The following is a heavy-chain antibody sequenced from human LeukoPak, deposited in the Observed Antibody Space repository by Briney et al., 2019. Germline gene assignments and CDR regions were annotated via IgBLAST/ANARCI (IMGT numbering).Heavy chain of an antibody. CDR2: IRYDGSYK. CDR1: GFTFSSYG. J-gene: IGHJ4*02. CDR3: ARGGSCSGGNCKYTRKEIDY. D-gene: IGHD2-15*01. Sequence: GGSLRLSCAASGFTFSSYGMHWVRQAPGKGLEWVAFIRYDGSYKYYADSVKGRFTISRDNAKNTLYLQMNSLRVEDTAIYYCARGGSCSGGNCKYTRKEIDYWGQGTLVTVSS. V-gene: IGHV3-30*02.